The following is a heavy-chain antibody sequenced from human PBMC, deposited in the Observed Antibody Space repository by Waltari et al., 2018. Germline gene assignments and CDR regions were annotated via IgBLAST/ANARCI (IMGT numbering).Heavy chain of an antibody. D-gene: IGHD3-10*01. V-gene: IGHV1-69*01. J-gene: IGHJ6*02. CDR3: ARESRITITYYYGMDV. Sequence: QVQLVQSGAEVQKPGSSVQVSCTASGGTFSSYAISWLLQPPGQGLEWMGGSNPIFGTANYGQKFQGRVTITAEESTSTAYMELSSLGAEDTAVYYCARESRITITYYYGMDVWGQGTTVTVSS. CDR2: SNPIFGTA. CDR1: GGTFSSYA.